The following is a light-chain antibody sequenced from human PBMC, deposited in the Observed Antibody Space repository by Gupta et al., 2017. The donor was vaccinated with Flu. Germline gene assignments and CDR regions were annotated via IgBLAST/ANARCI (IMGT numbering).Light chain of an antibody. CDR1: NIGSKS. CDR2: DDS. CDR3: QGWDSSSDHYV. Sequence: SSVLTQPPSVSVAPGQTARITCGGHNIGSKSVHWYQQKPGQAPVLVVYDDSDRPSGIPERFSGSNSGNTATLTISRVEAGDEADYYCQGWDSSSDHYVFGTGTKVTVL. V-gene: IGLV3-21*02. J-gene: IGLJ1*01.